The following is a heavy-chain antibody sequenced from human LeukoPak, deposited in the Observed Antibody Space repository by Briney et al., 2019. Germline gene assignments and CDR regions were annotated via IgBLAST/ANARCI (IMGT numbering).Heavy chain of an antibody. CDR1: GFTFSSYA. Sequence: GGSLRLSCAASGFTFSSYAMHWVRQAPVKGLEWVAVISYDGSNKYYADSVKGRFTISRDNSKNTLYLQMNSLGAEDTAVYYCAQMYRSSTSCQLDYYYYGMDVWGQGTTVTVSS. CDR3: AQMYRSSTSCQLDYYYYGMDV. V-gene: IGHV3-30-3*01. CDR2: ISYDGSNK. D-gene: IGHD2-2*01. J-gene: IGHJ6*02.